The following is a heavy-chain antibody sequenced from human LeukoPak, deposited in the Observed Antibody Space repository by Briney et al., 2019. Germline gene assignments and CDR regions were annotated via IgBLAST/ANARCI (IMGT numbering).Heavy chain of an antibody. CDR1: GFTFSNYG. V-gene: IGHV3-7*01. CDR3: ARDTLGEGEDANYAVYYFDY. Sequence: QPGGTLRLSCAASGFTFSNYGMSWVRQAPGKGLEWVANIKQDGNEKYYADSVKGRFTISRDNGKNSLDLQMNSLRADDTAFYYCARDTLGEGEDANYAVYYFDYWGQGTVVTVSS. D-gene: IGHD4/OR15-4a*01. J-gene: IGHJ4*02. CDR2: IKQDGNEK.